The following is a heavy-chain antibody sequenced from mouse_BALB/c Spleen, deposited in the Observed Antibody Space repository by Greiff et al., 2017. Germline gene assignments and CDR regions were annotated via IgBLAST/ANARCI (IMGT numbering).Heavy chain of an antibody. D-gene: IGHD2-1*01. V-gene: IGHV5-9-4*01. CDR1: GFTFSSYA. CDR2: ISSGGSYT. J-gene: IGHJ2*01. CDR3: ARGGGNYPYFDY. Sequence: EVQVVESGGGLVKPGGSLKLSCAASGFTFSSYAMSWVRQSPEKRLEWVAEISSGGSYTYYPDTVTGRFTISRDNAKNTLYLEMSSLRSEDTAMYYCARGGGNYPYFDYWGQGTTLTVSS.